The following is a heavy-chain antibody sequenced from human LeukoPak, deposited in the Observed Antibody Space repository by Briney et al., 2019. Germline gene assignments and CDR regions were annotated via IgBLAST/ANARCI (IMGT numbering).Heavy chain of an antibody. Sequence: PSETLSLTCTVSGGSISSSSYYWGWIRQPPGKGLEWIGSIYYSGSTYYNPSLKSRVTISVDTSKNQFSLKLSSVTAADTAVYYCARHVLVGDAFDIWGQGTMVTVSS. D-gene: IGHD3-16*02. CDR2: IYYSGST. V-gene: IGHV4-39*01. CDR3: ARHVLVGDAFDI. J-gene: IGHJ3*02. CDR1: GGSISSSSYY.